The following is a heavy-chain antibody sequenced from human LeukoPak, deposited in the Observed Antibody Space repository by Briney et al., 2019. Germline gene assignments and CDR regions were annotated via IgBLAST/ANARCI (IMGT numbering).Heavy chain of an antibody. J-gene: IGHJ6*02. V-gene: IGHV3-23*01. CDR3: AKDLYGNYAMDV. CDR1: GFTFSSYS. D-gene: IGHD3-10*01. CDR2: IGGSGVST. Sequence: GGSLRLSCAASGFTFSSYSMNWVRQAPGKGLEWVSGIGGSGVSTFYADSVKGRFTISRDNSKNILYLQMNTLTVEDTAMYYCAKDLYGNYAMDVWGQGATV.